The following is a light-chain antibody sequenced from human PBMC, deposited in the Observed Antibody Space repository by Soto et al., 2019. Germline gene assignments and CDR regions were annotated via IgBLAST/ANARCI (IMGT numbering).Light chain of an antibody. CDR1: QSVSRN. CDR2: DAS. CDR3: QQYNNWPLYT. J-gene: IGKJ2*01. Sequence: EIVMTQSPATLSVSPGERATLSCRASQSVSRNLAWYQQRPGRAPRLLIYDASTRATDIPARFSGSGSGTEFTITISSLQSEDFAVYYCQQYNNWPLYTFGQGTKLEIK. V-gene: IGKV3-15*01.